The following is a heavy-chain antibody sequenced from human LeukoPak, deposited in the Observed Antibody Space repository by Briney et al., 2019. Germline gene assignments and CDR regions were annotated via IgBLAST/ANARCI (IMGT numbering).Heavy chain of an antibody. Sequence: SETLSLTCTVSGGSISSSHDFWGWIRQPPGKGLEWIGNIYYSGSTYYNPSLKSRVTISVDTSKNQFSLKLSSVTAADTAVYHCARRGTSGYFDLWGRGTLVTVSS. CDR2: IYYSGST. J-gene: IGHJ2*01. V-gene: IGHV4-39*01. D-gene: IGHD1-1*01. CDR1: GGSISSSHDF. CDR3: ARRGTSGYFDL.